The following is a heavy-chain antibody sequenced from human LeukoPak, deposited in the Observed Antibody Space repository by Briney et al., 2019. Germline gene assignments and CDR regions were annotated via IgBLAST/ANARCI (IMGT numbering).Heavy chain of an antibody. D-gene: IGHD3-3*01. V-gene: IGHV1-18*01. CDR1: GYTFTSYG. J-gene: IGHJ4*02. CDR2: ISAYNGNT. CDR3: ARDPRIFGVASLTDY. Sequence: GASVKVSCKASGYTFTSYGISWVRQAPGQGLEWMGWISAYNGNTNYAQKLQGRVTMTTDTSTSTAYMELRSLRSDDTAVYYCARDPRIFGVASLTDYWGQGTLVTVSP.